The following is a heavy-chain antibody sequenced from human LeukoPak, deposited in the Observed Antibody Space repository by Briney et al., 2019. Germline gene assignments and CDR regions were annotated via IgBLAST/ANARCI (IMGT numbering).Heavy chain of an antibody. CDR3: ARGGRGAALNV. D-gene: IGHD2-15*01. Sequence: KPSETLSLTCAVYGGSFSGYYWSWIRQPPGKGLEWIGEINHSGSTNYNPSLKRRVTISVDTSNNQFSLKLSSVTAADSAMYSCARGGRGAALNVWGPGNLVTVSS. CDR2: INHSGST. J-gene: IGHJ4*02. V-gene: IGHV4-34*01. CDR1: GGSFSGYY.